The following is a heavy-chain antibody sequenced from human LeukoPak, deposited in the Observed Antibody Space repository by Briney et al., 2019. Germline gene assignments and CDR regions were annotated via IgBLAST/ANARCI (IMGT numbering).Heavy chain of an antibody. V-gene: IGHV1-18*01. CDR1: GYTFTSYG. J-gene: IGHJ6*02. Sequence: GASVKVSCKASGYTFTSYGISWVRQAPGQGLEWMGWISAYNGNTNYAQKLQGRVTMTTDTSTSTAYMELRSLRSDDTAVYYCARDSPGDSSGPNYYYYGMDVWGQGTTVTVSS. CDR3: ARDSPGDSSGPNYYYYGMDV. D-gene: IGHD3-22*01. CDR2: ISAYNGNT.